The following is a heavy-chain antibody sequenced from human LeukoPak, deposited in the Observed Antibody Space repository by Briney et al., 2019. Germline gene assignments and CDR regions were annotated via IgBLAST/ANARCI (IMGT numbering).Heavy chain of an antibody. Sequence: ASVKVSCKASGYTFTSYYLHWVRQAPGQGLEWMGVINPSAGRTSYAQKFQGRVTMTRDMSTSTVYMELSSLRSEDTAVYYCARNFHPGNWDYWGQGTLVTVSS. CDR2: INPSAGRT. CDR3: ARNFHPGNWDY. J-gene: IGHJ4*02. CDR1: GYTFTSYY. V-gene: IGHV1-46*01.